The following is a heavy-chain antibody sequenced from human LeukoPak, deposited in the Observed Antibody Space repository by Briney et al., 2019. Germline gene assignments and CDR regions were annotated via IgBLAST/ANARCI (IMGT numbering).Heavy chain of an antibody. V-gene: IGHV3-13*01. Sequence: PGGSLRLSCAASGLTLSRYDMHWVRQATGEGLEWVSAIGTRGDTYYAGSVKGRFTMSRENAENSLYLQMNSLSAGDTAVYYCVRAPPYSSASWGYYGMDVWGQGTTVTVSS. CDR1: GLTLSRYD. D-gene: IGHD6-19*01. J-gene: IGHJ6*02. CDR3: VRAPPYSSASWGYYGMDV. CDR2: IGTRGDT.